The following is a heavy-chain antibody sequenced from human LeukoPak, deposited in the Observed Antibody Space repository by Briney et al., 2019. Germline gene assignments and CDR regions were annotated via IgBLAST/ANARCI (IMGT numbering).Heavy chain of an antibody. Sequence: SVKVSCTASGGTFSSYAISWVRQAPGQGLEWMGGIIPIFGTANYAQKFQGRVTITADESTSTAYMELSSLRSEDTAVYYCATDRYSSGWTFDYWGQGTLVTVSS. CDR3: ATDRYSSGWTFDY. CDR1: GGTFSSYA. D-gene: IGHD6-19*01. V-gene: IGHV1-69*13. J-gene: IGHJ4*02. CDR2: IIPIFGTA.